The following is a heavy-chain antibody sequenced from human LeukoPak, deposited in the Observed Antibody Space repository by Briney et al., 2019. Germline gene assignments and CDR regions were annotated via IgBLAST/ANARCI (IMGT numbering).Heavy chain of an antibody. V-gene: IGHV3-9*01. J-gene: IGHJ4*02. CDR3: ARDVRGSSSWYYFDY. Sequence: PGGSLRLSCAASGFTFYDYAMHWVRQAPGKGLEWVSGITWNSGSMAYADSVKGRFTISRDNAKNSLYLQMNRLRAEDTALYYCARDVRGSSSWYYFDYWGQGTLVTVSS. D-gene: IGHD6-13*01. CDR1: GFTFYDYA. CDR2: ITWNSGSM.